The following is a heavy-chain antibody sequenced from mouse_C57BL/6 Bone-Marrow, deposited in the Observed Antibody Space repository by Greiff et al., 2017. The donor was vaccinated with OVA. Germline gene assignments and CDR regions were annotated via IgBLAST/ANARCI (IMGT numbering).Heavy chain of an antibody. V-gene: IGHV1-81*01. CDR1: GYTFTSYG. CDR2: IYPRSGNT. CDR3: ARSTRPLFDY. J-gene: IGHJ2*01. Sequence: VKLMESGAELARPGASVKLSCKASGYTFTSYGISWVKQRTGQGLEWIGEIYPRSGNTYYNEKFKGKATLTADKSSSTAYMELRSLTSEDSAVYFCARSTRPLFDYWGQGTTLTVSS.